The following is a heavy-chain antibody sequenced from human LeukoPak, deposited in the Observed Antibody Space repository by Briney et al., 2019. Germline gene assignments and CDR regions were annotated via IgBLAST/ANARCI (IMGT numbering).Heavy chain of an antibody. J-gene: IGHJ4*02. CDR1: GFTFSSYG. Sequence: GGSLRLSCAASGFTFSSYGMNWVRQAPGKGLEWVSYISTSSNRIDYADSVKGRFTMSRDNAKNLLYLHMNSLRDEDTAMYYCARVSAPGTSGWYFGYWGQGTLVTVSS. V-gene: IGHV3-48*02. D-gene: IGHD6-19*01. CDR2: ISTSSNRI. CDR3: ARVSAPGTSGWYFGY.